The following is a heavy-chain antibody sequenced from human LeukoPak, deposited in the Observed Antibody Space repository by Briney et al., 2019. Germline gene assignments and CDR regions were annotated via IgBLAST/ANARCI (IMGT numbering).Heavy chain of an antibody. CDR2: INHSGST. J-gene: IGHJ4*02. V-gene: IGHV4-34*01. D-gene: IGHD6-13*01. Sequence: SETLSLTCAVYGGSFSGYYWSWIRQPPGKGLEWIGEINHSGSTNYNPSLKSRVTISVDTSKNQFSVKLSSVTAADTAVYYCASLRGRIAAAGSFDYWGQGTLVTVSS. CDR3: ASLRGRIAAAGSFDY. CDR1: GGSFSGYY.